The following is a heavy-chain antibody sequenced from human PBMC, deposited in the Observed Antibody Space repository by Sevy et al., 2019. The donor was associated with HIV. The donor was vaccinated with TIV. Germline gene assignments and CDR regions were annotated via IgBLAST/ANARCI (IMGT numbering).Heavy chain of an antibody. J-gene: IGHJ4*02. D-gene: IGHD3-22*01. CDR2: IWYDGSSK. CDR1: GFTFSSYG. CDR3: ARVANYYDSSGSQPNFDY. V-gene: IGHV3-33*01. Sequence: GGSLRLSCAASGFTFSSYGMHWVRQAPGKGLEWVALIWYDGSSKYYADPWKGRFTLSRDNSKNTLYLQMNSRRAEDTAVYYCARVANYYDSSGSQPNFDYWGQGTLVTVSS.